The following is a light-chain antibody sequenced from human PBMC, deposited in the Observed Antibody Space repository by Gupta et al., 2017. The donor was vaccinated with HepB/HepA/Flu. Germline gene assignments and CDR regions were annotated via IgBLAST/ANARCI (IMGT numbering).Light chain of an antibody. CDR3: QQLNSYSTRA. V-gene: IGKV1-9*01. CDR2: AAS. Sequence: DIPLTQSPSFLSASVGDRVTITCRASQGISSYLAWYQQKPGKAPKLLIYAASTLQSGVPSRFSGSGSGTEFTLTISSLQPEDFATYYCQQLNSYSTRAFGPGTKVDIK. CDR1: QGISSY. J-gene: IGKJ3*01.